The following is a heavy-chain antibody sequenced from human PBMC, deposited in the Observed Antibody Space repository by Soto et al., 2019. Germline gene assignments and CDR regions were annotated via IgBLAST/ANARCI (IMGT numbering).Heavy chain of an antibody. CDR1: GFTFTDYS. CDR3: ARLAARNYIDS. CDR2: IDSRVRTL. D-gene: IGHD6-6*01. Sequence: PGGSLTLSCAASGFTFTDYSMSWIRRAPEKGLKGLAFIDSRVRTLSNAGSVRGGFPFPRDNAKNHLYWQWDGLRADDTAVYYGARLAARNYIDSWVQGGVVTVPS. J-gene: IGHJ4*02. V-gene: IGHV3-11*01.